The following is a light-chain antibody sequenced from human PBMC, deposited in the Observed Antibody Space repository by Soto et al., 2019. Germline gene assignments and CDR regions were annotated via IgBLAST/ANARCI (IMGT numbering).Light chain of an antibody. V-gene: IGLV2-8*01. J-gene: IGLJ3*02. Sequence: QSVLTQPPSASGSPGQSVTISCTGTSSDVGGYNYVSWYQQHPGKVPKLMIYEVTKRPSGVPDRFSGSKSGNTACLTVSGLQAEDEADYYCSSYAGSNILVFGGGTKVTVL. CDR1: SSDVGGYNY. CDR2: EVT. CDR3: SSYAGSNILV.